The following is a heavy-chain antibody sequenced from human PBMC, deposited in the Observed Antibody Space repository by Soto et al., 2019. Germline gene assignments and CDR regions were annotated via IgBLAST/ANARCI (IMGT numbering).Heavy chain of an antibody. J-gene: IGHJ4*02. Sequence: EVQLVESGGGLVQPGGSLRLSCAASGFTFSNYWMSWVRQVPGKGLAWVSNIKEDGSEKYYVDSVKGRFTISRDNAKNSVHLQMNSLSDKDTAVYYCVRFSILVSGRGRGAFFDSWGQGTPVTVSS. V-gene: IGHV3-7*03. CDR2: IKEDGSEK. D-gene: IGHD6-19*01. CDR3: VRFSILVSGRGRGAFFDS. CDR1: GFTFSNYW.